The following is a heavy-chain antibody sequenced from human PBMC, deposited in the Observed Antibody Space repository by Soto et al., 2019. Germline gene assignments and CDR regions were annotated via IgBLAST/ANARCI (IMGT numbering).Heavy chain of an antibody. CDR2: IYPRDSDT. D-gene: IGHD6-19*01. CDR3: ARQHPLDSRVWYT. Sequence: EVQLVQSGAEVKKPGESLKISCKVSGDSITGFGIGWVRQMPGKGLEWLGSIYPRDSDTRYSPSFQGQVTISADKSLSTAYLQWNSLQASDTAIYYCARQHPLDSRVWYTWGQGTLVTVSS. V-gene: IGHV5-51*01. CDR1: GDSITGFG. J-gene: IGHJ4*02.